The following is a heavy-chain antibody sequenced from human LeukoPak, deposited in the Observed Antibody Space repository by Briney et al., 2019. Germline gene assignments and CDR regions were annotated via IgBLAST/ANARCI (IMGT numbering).Heavy chain of an antibody. CDR1: GFTFSSYS. CDR3: ASNLAAAGSFSI. CDR2: ISSSSYI. J-gene: IGHJ4*02. Sequence: GGSLRLSCAASGFTFSSYSMNWVRQAPGKGLEWVSSISSSSYIYYAASVKGRFTISRDNAKNSLYLQMNSLRAEDTAVYYCASNLAAAGSFSIWGQGTLVTVSS. V-gene: IGHV3-21*01. D-gene: IGHD6-13*01.